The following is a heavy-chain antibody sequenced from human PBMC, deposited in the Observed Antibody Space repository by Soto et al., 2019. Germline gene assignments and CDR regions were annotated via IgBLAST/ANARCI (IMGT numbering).Heavy chain of an antibody. CDR3: ARGAFGRSSWVNSDY. D-gene: IGHD6-13*01. CDR1: GGSISSYY. CDR2: IYYSGST. V-gene: IGHV4-59*01. J-gene: IGHJ4*02. Sequence: GTLSLTCTVSGGSISSYYWSWIRQPPGKGLEWIGYIYYSGSTNYNPSLKSRVTIAVDTSKNQFSLKLSSVTAADTAVYYCARGAFGRSSWVNSDYWGQGTLVTVSS.